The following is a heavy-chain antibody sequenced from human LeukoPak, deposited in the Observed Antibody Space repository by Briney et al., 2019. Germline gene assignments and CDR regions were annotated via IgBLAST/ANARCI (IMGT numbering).Heavy chain of an antibody. V-gene: IGHV4-59*01. CDR1: GGSISSYY. D-gene: IGHD1-26*01. J-gene: IGHJ4*02. CDR2: IYYSGST. Sequence: SETLSLTCTVSGGSISSYYWSWIRQPPGKGLEWIGYIYYSGSTNYNPSLKSRVTISVDTSTNQFSLKLSSVTAADTAVYYCARDRADGIDYWGQGTLVTVSS. CDR3: ARDRADGIDY.